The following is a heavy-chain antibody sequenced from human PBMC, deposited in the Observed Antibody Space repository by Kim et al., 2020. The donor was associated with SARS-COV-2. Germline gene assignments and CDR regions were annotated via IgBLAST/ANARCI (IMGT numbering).Heavy chain of an antibody. J-gene: IGHJ4*02. CDR3: ARDRADYYGSGSYYITPDY. Sequence: ASVKVSCKASGYTFTGYYMHWVRQAPGQGLEWMGRINPNSGGTNYAQKFQGRVTMTRDTSISTAYMELSRLRSDDTAVYYCARDRADYYGSGSYYITPDYWGQGTLVTVSS. V-gene: IGHV1-2*06. D-gene: IGHD3-10*01. CDR2: INPNSGGT. CDR1: GYTFTGYY.